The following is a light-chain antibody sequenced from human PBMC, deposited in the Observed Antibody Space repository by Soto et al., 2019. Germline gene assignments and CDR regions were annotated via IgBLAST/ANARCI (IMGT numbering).Light chain of an antibody. CDR2: GAS. Sequence: IGLPPSPGTLSLAPGERAPLSCRASQSVSSSYLAWYQQNPGQAPRLLIYGASSRATGIPDRFSGSGSGTDFTLTISRLEPEDFAVYYCQQYGSSSLTFGGGTKVDIK. V-gene: IGKV3-20*01. CDR3: QQYGSSSLT. CDR1: QSVSSSY. J-gene: IGKJ4*01.